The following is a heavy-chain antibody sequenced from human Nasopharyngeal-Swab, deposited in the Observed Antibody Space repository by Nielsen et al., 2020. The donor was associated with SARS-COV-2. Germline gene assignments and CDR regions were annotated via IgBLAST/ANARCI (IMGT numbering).Heavy chain of an antibody. CDR2: ISSSSSYI. V-gene: IGHV3-21*01. CDR3: ARALPDTYCGGDCYYN. D-gene: IGHD2-21*02. CDR1: GFTFSSYS. Sequence: GGSLRLSCAASGFTFSSYSMNWVHQAPGKGLEWVSSISSSSSYIYYADSVKGRFTISRDNAKNSLYLQMNSLRAEDTAVYYCARALPDTYCGGDCYYNWGQGTLVTVSS. J-gene: IGHJ4*02.